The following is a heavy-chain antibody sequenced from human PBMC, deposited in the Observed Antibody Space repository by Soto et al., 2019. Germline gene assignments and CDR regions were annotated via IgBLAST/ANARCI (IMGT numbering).Heavy chain of an antibody. V-gene: IGHV4-59*01. Sequence: PSETLSLTCTVSGGSISTYYWSWIRQPPGKGLEWIGYVYYSGSTNYSPSLKSRVTTSVDTSKNQFSLKLTSVTAADTAVYYCARATYYYDRSGYLYYFDYWGQGILVPVSS. J-gene: IGHJ4*02. CDR2: VYYSGST. CDR3: ARATYYYDRSGYLYYFDY. D-gene: IGHD3-22*01. CDR1: GGSISTYY.